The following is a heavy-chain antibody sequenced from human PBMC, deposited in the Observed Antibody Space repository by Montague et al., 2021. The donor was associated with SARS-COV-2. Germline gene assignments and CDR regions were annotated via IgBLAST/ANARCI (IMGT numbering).Heavy chain of an antibody. Sequence: SETLSLTCTVSGGSISSYYWSWIRQPPGKGLGWIGYIYYSGSTNYNPSLKIRVTISVYTSKNQFSLKLSSVTAADTAVYYCASGVYYYDFWSGYDYGMDVWGQGTTVTVSS. CDR1: GGSISSYY. CDR2: IYYSGST. D-gene: IGHD3-3*01. J-gene: IGHJ6*02. CDR3: ASGVYYYDFWSGYDYGMDV. V-gene: IGHV4-59*01.